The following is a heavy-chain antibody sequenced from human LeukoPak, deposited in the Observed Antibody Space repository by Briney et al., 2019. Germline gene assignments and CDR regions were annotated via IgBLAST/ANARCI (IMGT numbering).Heavy chain of an antibody. CDR2: IIPIFGTA. Sequence: GASVNVSCKASGGTFSSYAISWVRQAPGQGLEWMGGIIPIFGTANYAQKFQGRVTITADESTSTAYMELSSLRSEDTAVYYCARGPVITFGGVIVPYYFDYWGQGTLVTVSS. J-gene: IGHJ4*02. CDR3: ARGPVITFGGVIVPYYFDY. D-gene: IGHD3-16*02. V-gene: IGHV1-69*13. CDR1: GGTFSSYA.